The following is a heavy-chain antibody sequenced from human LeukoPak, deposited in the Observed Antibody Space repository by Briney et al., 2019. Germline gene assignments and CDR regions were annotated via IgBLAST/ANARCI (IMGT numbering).Heavy chain of an antibody. V-gene: IGHV3-53*01. CDR3: ARAPHGLWFGGGAFDY. Sequence: TGGSLRHSCAASGLSVSANYMSWVRQAPGKGLEWVSVIYSSGMTAYADSVKGRFTISRDNSKNTLDLQMNSLSAEDTAVYYCARAPHGLWFGGGAFDYWGQGTLVTVSS. J-gene: IGHJ4*02. CDR2: IYSSGMT. CDR1: GLSVSANY. D-gene: IGHD3-10*01.